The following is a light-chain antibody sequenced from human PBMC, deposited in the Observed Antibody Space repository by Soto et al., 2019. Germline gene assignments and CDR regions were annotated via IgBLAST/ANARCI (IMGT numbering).Light chain of an antibody. CDR1: QSVAGS. Sequence: FGLTQSAATHSLSPWDSAPLSSRASQSVAGSLAWYQQKPGQAPRLLIYDISTRAAAIPARFSGSGSGTDFTLTVSSLAPEDFALYYCQQRSNRIPFGQGTRLET. CDR2: DIS. V-gene: IGKV3-11*01. J-gene: IGKJ5*01. CDR3: QQRSNRIP.